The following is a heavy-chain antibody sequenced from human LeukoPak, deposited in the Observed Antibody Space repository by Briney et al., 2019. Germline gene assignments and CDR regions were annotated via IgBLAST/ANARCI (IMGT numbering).Heavy chain of an antibody. Sequence: SETLFLTCTVSGGSISSFYWSWIRQPPGKGLEYIGDIYYTGSTNYNPSLNSRVTMSVDTSKNQFSLKLTSVTAADTALYYCVRSPGYSSGWFDYWGHGTLVTVSS. D-gene: IGHD6-19*01. V-gene: IGHV4-59*08. CDR1: GGSISSFY. J-gene: IGHJ5*01. CDR3: VRSPGYSSGWFDY. CDR2: IYYTGST.